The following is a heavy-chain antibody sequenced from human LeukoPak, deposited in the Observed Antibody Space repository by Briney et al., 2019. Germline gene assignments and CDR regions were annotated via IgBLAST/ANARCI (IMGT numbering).Heavy chain of an antibody. CDR3: ARYCSGGSCLDY. CDR1: GGSISSYY. D-gene: IGHD2-15*01. J-gene: IGHJ4*02. V-gene: IGHV4-59*01. CDR2: IYYSGST. Sequence: SETLSLTCTVSGGSISSYYWSWIRQPPGKGLEWIGYIYYSGSTNYNPSLKSRVTISVDTSKNQFSLELSSVTAADTAVYYCARYCSGGSCLDYWGQGTLVTVSS.